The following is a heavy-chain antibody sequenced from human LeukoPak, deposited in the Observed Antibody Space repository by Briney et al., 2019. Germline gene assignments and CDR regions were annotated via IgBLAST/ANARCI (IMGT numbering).Heavy chain of an antibody. V-gene: IGHV3-21*04. D-gene: IGHD4-17*01. J-gene: IGHJ3*02. CDR2: ISSSSSYI. CDR3: AKDILPLYGEGAFDI. CDR1: GFTFSSYS. Sequence: KSGGSLRLSCAASGFTFSSYSMNWVRQAPGKGLEWVSSISSSSSYIYYADSVKGRFTISRDNSKNALYLQMNSLRAEDTAVYYCAKDILPLYGEGAFDIWGQGTMVTVSS.